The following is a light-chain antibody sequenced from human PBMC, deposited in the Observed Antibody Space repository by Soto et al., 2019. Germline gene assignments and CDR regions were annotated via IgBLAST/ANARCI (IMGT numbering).Light chain of an antibody. CDR3: QQSYSTPT. V-gene: IGKV1-39*01. CDR1: QSIGTY. J-gene: IGKJ1*01. CDR2: GAS. Sequence: DIQVTQSPSSLSASVGDRVTITCRASQSIGTYLNWYHQKPGKAPQLLIYGASTLQSGVSSRFSASRSGTHFPLTLTSLQPEDFGTYSCQQSYSTPTFGQGTTVDIK.